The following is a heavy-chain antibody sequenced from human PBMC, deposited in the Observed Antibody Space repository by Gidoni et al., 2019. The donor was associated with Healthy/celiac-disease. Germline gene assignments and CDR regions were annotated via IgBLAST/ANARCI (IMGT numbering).Heavy chain of an antibody. D-gene: IGHD3-10*01. CDR1: GFTFSSYA. CDR3: ARAFGMVRGVIHKHIAALDP. V-gene: IGHV3-48*03. Sequence: EVQLVESGGGLVQPGGSLRLSCAASGFTFSSYAMNWVRQAPGEGLEWGSSISSSGSTIYYADTVKGRFTISRDNAKNSLYLQMNSLRAEDTAVYYCARAFGMVRGVIHKHIAALDPWGQGTLVTVSS. J-gene: IGHJ5*02. CDR2: ISSSGSTI.